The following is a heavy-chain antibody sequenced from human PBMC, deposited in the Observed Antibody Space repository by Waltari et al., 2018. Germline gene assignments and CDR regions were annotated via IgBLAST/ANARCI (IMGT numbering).Heavy chain of an antibody. Sequence: QLQLQESGPGLVKPSETLSLTCTVSGGSISSSTLFWGGIRQPLGKGLGWIGSIYDSGTTYYNPSLKSRVTISVDTSKNQFSLKVNSVTAADTAVYYCATHPPSQLGVVLNWFDPWGQGILVTVSS. V-gene: IGHV4-39*01. CDR2: IYDSGTT. D-gene: IGHD3-16*01. CDR3: ATHPPSQLGVVLNWFDP. J-gene: IGHJ5*02. CDR1: GGSISSSTLF.